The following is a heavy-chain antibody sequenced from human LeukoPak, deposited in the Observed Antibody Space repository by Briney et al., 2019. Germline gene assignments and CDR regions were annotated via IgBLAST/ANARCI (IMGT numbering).Heavy chain of an antibody. CDR3: AKPRGYYYDSSGPDY. Sequence: GGSLRLSCAASGFTFSSYGMHWVRQAPGKGLEWVAVISYDGSNKYYADSVKGRFTISRDNSKNTLYLQMNSLRAEDTAVYYCAKPRGYYYDSSGPDYWGQGTLVTVSS. CDR2: ISYDGSNK. V-gene: IGHV3-30*18. J-gene: IGHJ4*02. CDR1: GFTFSSYG. D-gene: IGHD3-22*01.